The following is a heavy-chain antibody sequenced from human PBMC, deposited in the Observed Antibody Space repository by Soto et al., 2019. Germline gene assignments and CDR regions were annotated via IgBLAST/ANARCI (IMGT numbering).Heavy chain of an antibody. Sequence: EVQLVESGGGLVQPGGYLRLSCAASGFTFSSYWMSWVRQAPGKGLEWVANIKQDGSEKYYVDSVKGRFTISRDNAKNSLYLQMNSLRAEDTAVYYCARGYCSGGSCYGDYWGQGTLVTVSS. CDR1: GFTFSSYW. J-gene: IGHJ4*02. CDR2: IKQDGSEK. D-gene: IGHD2-15*01. CDR3: ARGYCSGGSCYGDY. V-gene: IGHV3-7*01.